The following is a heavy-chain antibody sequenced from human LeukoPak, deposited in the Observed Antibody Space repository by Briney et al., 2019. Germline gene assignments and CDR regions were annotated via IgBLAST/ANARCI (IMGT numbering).Heavy chain of an antibody. CDR3: ARNYMVRGVIIKYYFDY. Sequence: ASVKVSCKASGYTFTGYYMHWVRQAPGRGLEWMGWINPNSGGTNYAQKFQGRVTMTRDTSISTAYMELSRLRSDDTAVYYCARNYMVRGVIIKYYFDYWGQGTLVTVSS. CDR1: GYTFTGYY. J-gene: IGHJ4*02. V-gene: IGHV1-2*02. D-gene: IGHD3-10*01. CDR2: INPNSGGT.